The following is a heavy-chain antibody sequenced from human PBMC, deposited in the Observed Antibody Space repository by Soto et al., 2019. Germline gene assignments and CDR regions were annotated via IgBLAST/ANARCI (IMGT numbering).Heavy chain of an antibody. Sequence: QVQLVESGGGLVKPGGSLRLSCAASGFTFSDYYMSWIRQAPGKGLEWVSYISSSSSYTNYADSVKGRFTISRDNAKNSPDLQMNSLGSEDTAVYYCGRGGSRKLEIWGQGTMVTVSS. D-gene: IGHD3-16*01. CDR2: ISSSSSYT. V-gene: IGHV3-11*05. CDR3: GRGGSRKLEI. CDR1: GFTFSDYY. J-gene: IGHJ3*02.